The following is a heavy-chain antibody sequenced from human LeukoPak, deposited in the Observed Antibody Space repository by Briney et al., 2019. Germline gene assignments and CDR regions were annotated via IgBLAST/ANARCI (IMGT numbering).Heavy chain of an antibody. CDR2: ISYDGSNK. CDR1: GFTFSGYA. V-gene: IGHV3-30-3*01. J-gene: IGHJ4*02. D-gene: IGHD2-2*01. CDR3: ARDHVVVPAAMAGGGWRSYYFDY. Sequence: PGGSLRLSCAASGFTFSGYAIHWVRQAPGKGLEWVAVISYDGSNKYYADSVKGRFTISRDNSKNTLYLQMNSLRAEDTAVYYCARDHVVVPAAMAGGGWRSYYFDYWGQGTLVTVSS.